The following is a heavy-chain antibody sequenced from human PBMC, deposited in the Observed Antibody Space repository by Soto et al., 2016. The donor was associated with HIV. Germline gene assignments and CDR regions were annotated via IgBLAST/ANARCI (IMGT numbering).Heavy chain of an antibody. D-gene: IGHD6-6*01. CDR1: AGSVRSGNYY. CDR3: ATGPGVEYRDSRGVYYYHGMDV. CDR2: ISYSGST. J-gene: IGHJ6*02. Sequence: QVQLQESGPGLVKPSETLSLTCTVSAGSVRSGNYYWTWIRQPPGKGLEWIGFISYSGSTNYNPSLEGRVTISEDTSKKQFFLKLTSVTAADTAMYYCATGPGVEYRDSRGVYYYHGMDVWGQGTMVTVSS. V-gene: IGHV4-61*01.